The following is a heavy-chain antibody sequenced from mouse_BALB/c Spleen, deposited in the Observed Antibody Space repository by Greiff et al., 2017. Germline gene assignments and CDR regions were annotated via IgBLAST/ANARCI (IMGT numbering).Heavy chain of an antibody. V-gene: IGHV1-20*02. CDR2: INPYNGDT. CDR1: GYSFTGYF. CDR3: AKTLRGGFAY. Sequence: EVKLMESGPELVKPGASVKISCKASGYSFTGYFMNWVMQSHGKSLEWIGRINPYNGDTFYNQKFKGKATLTVDKSSSTAHMELRSLASEDSAVYYCAKTLRGGFAYWGQGTLVTVSA. J-gene: IGHJ3*01. D-gene: IGHD1-1*01.